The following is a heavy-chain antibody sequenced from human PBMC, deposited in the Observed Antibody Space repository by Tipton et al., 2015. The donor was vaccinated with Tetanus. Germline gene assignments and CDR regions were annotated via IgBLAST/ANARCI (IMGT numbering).Heavy chain of an antibody. J-gene: IGHJ4*02. CDR2: SWYDGTDK. CDR3: AREADCSGGSCFSRDFDN. Sequence: TAPGFIFSSYGIHWVRQAPGKGLEWVVVSWYDGTDKYYADSVKGRFTISRDNSKNTLYLQMNSLRAEDTAVYYCAREADCSGGSCFSRDFDNWGQGTQVTVSS. V-gene: IGHV3-33*01. D-gene: IGHD2-15*01. CDR1: GFIFSSYG.